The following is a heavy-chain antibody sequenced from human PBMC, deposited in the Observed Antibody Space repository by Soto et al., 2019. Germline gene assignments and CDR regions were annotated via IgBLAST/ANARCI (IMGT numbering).Heavy chain of an antibody. CDR3: ARGWFGPDV. J-gene: IGHJ6*03. CDR2: IDKVGTDS. V-gene: IGHV3-74*01. CDR1: EFTFSGRS. D-gene: IGHD3-10*01. Sequence: EVQLVESGGGLVQPGGSLRLSCAASEFTFSGRSVHWVRQAPGKGLVWVSGIDKVGTDSTYADSVKGRFTSSRDNAKNTVYLQMNSQSVEDTAVYYFARGWFGPDVWGKGTTVTVSS.